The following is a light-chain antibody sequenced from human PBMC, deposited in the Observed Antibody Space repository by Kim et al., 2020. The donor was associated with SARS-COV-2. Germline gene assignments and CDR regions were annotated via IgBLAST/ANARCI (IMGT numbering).Light chain of an antibody. CDR3: QNYDYSPPWT. Sequence: SPGESATLSCRASQSVGTNLAWYQQRPGQTPRLILYGASTRATGVPARFSGTGSGTEFTLTISSLQPEDFALYYFQNYDYSPPWTFGRGTKVDIK. CDR2: GAS. CDR1: QSVGTN. J-gene: IGKJ1*01. V-gene: IGKV3-15*01.